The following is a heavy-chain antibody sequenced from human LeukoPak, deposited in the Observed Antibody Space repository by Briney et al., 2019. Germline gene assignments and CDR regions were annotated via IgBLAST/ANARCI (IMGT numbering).Heavy chain of an antibody. CDR1: GGTFRSYA. CDR2: IIPIFGTA. D-gene: IGHD3-22*01. CDR3: ARDYYYYDSSGYYDY. Sequence: GSSVKVSCKASGGTFRSYAISWVRQAPGQGLEWMGGIIPIFGTANYAQKFQGRVTITADESTSTAYMELSSLRSEDTAVYYCARDYYYYDSSGYYDYWGQGTLVTVSS. J-gene: IGHJ4*02. V-gene: IGHV1-69*01.